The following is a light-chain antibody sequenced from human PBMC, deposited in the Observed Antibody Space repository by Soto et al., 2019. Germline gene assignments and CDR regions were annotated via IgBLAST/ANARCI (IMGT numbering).Light chain of an antibody. Sequence: EIVMTQSPATLSVSPGEKATLSCRASQSVKNNLAWYQQKPGQAPRLLMYSATTRATGIPGRFRGSASGTEFSLTISSLQAEDFAVYYCQHFNAWPLTFGGGTKVET. V-gene: IGKV3-15*01. J-gene: IGKJ4*01. CDR2: SAT. CDR1: QSVKNN. CDR3: QHFNAWPLT.